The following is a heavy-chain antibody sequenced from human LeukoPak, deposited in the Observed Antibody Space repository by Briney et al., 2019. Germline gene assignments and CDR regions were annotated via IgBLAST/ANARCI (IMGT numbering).Heavy chain of an antibody. CDR2: IYHSGTT. D-gene: IGHD4-23*01. CDR3: ARADPNTVINPFAFDI. CDR1: GASIGSPNW. V-gene: IGHV4-4*02. J-gene: IGHJ3*02. Sequence: SGTLSLTCAVSGASIGSPNWWSWVRQPPGKGLEWIGNIYHSGTTDYTPSLKRRVTMSVDRSKNQFSLKLTSVTTADMAVYYCARADPNTVINPFAFDIWGRGTMVTVSS.